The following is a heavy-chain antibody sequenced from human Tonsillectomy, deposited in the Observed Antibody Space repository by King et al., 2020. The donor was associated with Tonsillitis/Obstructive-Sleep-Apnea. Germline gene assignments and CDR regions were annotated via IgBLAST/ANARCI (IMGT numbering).Heavy chain of an antibody. D-gene: IGHD6-6*01. CDR2: FDPERDAT. Sequence: QLVQSGAEVKKPGASVKVSCKVSGYPLTEISMHWVRQAPGKGLEWMRGFDPERDATISAQKFQGRVTMTEDTSTDTAYMELSSLRSEDTAVYYCATPLYSSSSFIEAYYGMDVWGQGTTVTVSS. J-gene: IGHJ6*02. V-gene: IGHV1-24*01. CDR1: GYPLTEIS. CDR3: ATPLYSSSSFIEAYYGMDV.